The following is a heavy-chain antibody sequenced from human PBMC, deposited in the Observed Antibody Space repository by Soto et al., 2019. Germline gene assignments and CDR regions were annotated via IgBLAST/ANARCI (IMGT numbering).Heavy chain of an antibody. J-gene: IGHJ6*03. CDR2: IYYSGST. D-gene: IGHD2-15*01. CDR1: GGSISSYY. CDR3: ARADHCSGGSCYYYYYYYMDV. Sequence: SETLSLTCTVSGGSISSYYWSWIRQPPGKGLEWIGYIYYSGSTNYNPSLKSRVTISVDTSKNQFSLKLSSVTAADTAVYYCARADHCSGGSCYYYYYYYMDVWGKGTTVTVSS. V-gene: IGHV4-59*08.